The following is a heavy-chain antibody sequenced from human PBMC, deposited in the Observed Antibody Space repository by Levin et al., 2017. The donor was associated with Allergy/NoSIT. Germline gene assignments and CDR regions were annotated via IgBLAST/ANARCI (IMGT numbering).Heavy chain of an antibody. CDR2: IYSGGST. CDR1: GFTVSSNY. J-gene: IGHJ4*02. V-gene: IGHV3-53*01. D-gene: IGHD5-18*01. Sequence: GESLKISCAASGFTVSSNYMSWVRQAPGKGLEWVSVIYSGGSTYYADSVKGRFTISRDNSKNTLYLQMNSLRAEDTAVYYCARDSRYSYGLNDYWGQGTLLTVSS. CDR3: ARDSRYSYGLNDY.